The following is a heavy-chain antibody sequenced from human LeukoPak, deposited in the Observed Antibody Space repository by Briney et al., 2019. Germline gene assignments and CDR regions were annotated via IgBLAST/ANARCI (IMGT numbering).Heavy chain of an antibody. CDR2: IIPIFGTA. Sequence: GASVKVSCKASGYTFTSYAMHWVRQAPGQGLEWMGGIIPIFGTANYAQKFQGRVTITTDESTSTAYMELSSLRSEDTAVYYCARSFEDCSSTSCYQEYFQHWGQGTLVTVSS. D-gene: IGHD2-2*01. CDR3: ARSFEDCSSTSCYQEYFQH. CDR1: GYTFTSYA. J-gene: IGHJ1*01. V-gene: IGHV1-69*05.